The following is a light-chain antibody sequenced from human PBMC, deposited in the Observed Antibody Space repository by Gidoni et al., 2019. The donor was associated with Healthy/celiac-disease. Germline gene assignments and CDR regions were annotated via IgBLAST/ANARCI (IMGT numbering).Light chain of an antibody. CDR3: MQRIEFPPIFT. V-gene: IGKV2-40*01. Sequence: DIVMTQTPLSLPVTPGEPASISCRSSQSLLDSDDGKTYLDWYLHKPGQSPQLLIYPLSYRASGVPDRFSGIGSGTDFTLKISMVEAEDVGVYYCMQRIEFPPIFTFXPXTKVXIK. J-gene: IGKJ3*01. CDR1: QSLLDSDDGKTY. CDR2: PLS.